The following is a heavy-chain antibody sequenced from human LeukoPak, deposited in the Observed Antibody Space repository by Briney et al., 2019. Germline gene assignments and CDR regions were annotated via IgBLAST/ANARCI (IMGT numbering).Heavy chain of an antibody. CDR1: GFMYSDYA. D-gene: IGHD3-16*01. V-gene: IGHV3-30-3*02. J-gene: IGHJ4*02. Sequence: RLLCAAWGFMYSDYAIHWLRQAPAKGRECVAVTSSDGTLKYYGDAVRGRFNILREHSKHTLSLQMRSLSTDDTAVYFCAKDMLGGPPDYFDYWGLGPLVPVFS. CDR2: TSSDGTLK. CDR3: AKDMLGGPPDYFDY.